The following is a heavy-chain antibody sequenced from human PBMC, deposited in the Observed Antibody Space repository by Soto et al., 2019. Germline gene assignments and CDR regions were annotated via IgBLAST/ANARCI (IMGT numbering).Heavy chain of an antibody. D-gene: IGHD1-26*01. CDR3: VKEEIVVVGGFDH. CDR1: GFPLSSYD. Sequence: GGSLRLSCSSSGFPLSSYDMHWVRQAPGKGLEYVSGVSRKGNNIYYADSVKGRFTISRDTFKDTLFLQMTSLRAEDTAVYYCVKEEIVVVGGFDHWGQGTLVTVS. J-gene: IGHJ4*02. V-gene: IGHV3-64D*06. CDR2: VSRKGNNI.